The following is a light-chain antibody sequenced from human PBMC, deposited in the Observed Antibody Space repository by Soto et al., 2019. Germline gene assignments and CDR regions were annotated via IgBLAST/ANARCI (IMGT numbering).Light chain of an antibody. Sequence: DIQLTLSPACLSASLRDRVTITGRASQGISSYLAWYQQDTGKXXQXLIYAGSTLQSGVPSRFSGSGSGTDFTLIISSLQPEDGETYYGPQLNTYPITLGQGTRL. CDR3: PQLNTYPIT. J-gene: IGKJ5*01. CDR2: AGS. V-gene: IGKV1-9*01. CDR1: QGISSY.